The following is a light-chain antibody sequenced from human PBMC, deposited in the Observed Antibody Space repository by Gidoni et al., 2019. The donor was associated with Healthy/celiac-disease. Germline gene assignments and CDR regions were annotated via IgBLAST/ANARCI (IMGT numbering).Light chain of an antibody. CDR3: SSYTSSSTWV. J-gene: IGLJ3*02. Sequence: QSALPQPASVSGSPGTSITISCTGTSSDVGGYNYVSWYQQHPGKAPKLMIYDVSNRPSGVSNRFSGSKSGNTASLTISGLQAEDEADYYCSSYTSSSTWVFGGGTKLTVL. CDR2: DVS. CDR1: SSDVGGYNY. V-gene: IGLV2-14*03.